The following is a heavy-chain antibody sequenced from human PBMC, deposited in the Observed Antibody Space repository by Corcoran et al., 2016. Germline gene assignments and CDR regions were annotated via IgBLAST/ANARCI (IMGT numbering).Heavy chain of an antibody. J-gene: IGHJ5*02. CDR3: ARDLEQWLVRGLGWFDP. CDR1: GFTFSSYW. V-gene: IGHV3-74*01. Sequence: EVQLVESGGGLVQPGGSLRLSCAASGFTFSSYWMHWVRQAPGKGLVWVSRINSDGSSTSYADSVKGRFTISRDNAKNTLYLQMNSLRAEDTAVDYCARDLEQWLVRGLGWFDPWGQGTLVTVSS. D-gene: IGHD6-19*01. CDR2: INSDGSST.